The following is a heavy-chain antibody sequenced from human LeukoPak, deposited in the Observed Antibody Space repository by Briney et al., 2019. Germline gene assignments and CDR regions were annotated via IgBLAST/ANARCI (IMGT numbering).Heavy chain of an antibody. J-gene: IGHJ6*02. CDR2: ISYDGSNK. CDR3: ARDHGGSLSYGVDV. V-gene: IGHV3-30-3*01. CDR1: GFTFSSYA. D-gene: IGHD1-26*01. Sequence: GRSLRLSCAASGFTFSSYAMHWVRQAPGKGLEWVAVISYDGSNKYYADSVKGRFTISRDDSKNTFYLQMNSLRAEDTAVYYCARDHGGSLSYGVDVWGQGTTVTVSS.